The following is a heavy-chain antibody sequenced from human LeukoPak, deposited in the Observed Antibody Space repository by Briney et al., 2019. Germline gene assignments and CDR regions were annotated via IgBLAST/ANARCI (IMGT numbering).Heavy chain of an antibody. V-gene: IGHV3-7*01. CDR1: GFSLSSYW. D-gene: IGHD5-24*01. J-gene: IGHJ3*02. Sequence: PGGSLRLSCAASGFSLSSYWMTWVRQAPGKGLEWVACINQDGSGRYWVDSVKGRFTISRDNAKNLPYLQINSLRVDDTAVYYCANVGDVYNGALEIWGQGTTVTVSS. CDR3: ANVGDVYNGALEI. CDR2: INQDGSGR.